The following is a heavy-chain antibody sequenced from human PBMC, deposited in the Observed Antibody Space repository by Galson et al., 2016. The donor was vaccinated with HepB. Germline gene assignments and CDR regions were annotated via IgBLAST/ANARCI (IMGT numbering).Heavy chain of an antibody. CDR2: IWYDGSNK. Sequence: SLRLSCAASGFTFSSYGMRWVRQAPGQGLEWVAVIWYDGSNKYYADSVKGRFTISRDNSKNTLYLQMNSLRAEDTAVYYCARDGYDIFTGYYPGYYFGYWGQGTLVTVSS. CDR3: ARDGYDIFTGYYPGYYFGY. V-gene: IGHV3-33*01. CDR1: GFTFSSYG. J-gene: IGHJ4*02. D-gene: IGHD3-9*01.